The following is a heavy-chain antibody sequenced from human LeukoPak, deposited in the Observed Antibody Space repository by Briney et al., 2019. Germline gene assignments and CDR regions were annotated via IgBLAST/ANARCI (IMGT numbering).Heavy chain of an antibody. J-gene: IGHJ3*02. CDR3: AREEGIRVFDI. D-gene: IGHD3-16*01. CDR1: GGSISSYY. Sequence: SETLSLTCTVSGGSISSYYWSWIRQPPGKGLEWIGYIYYSGSTNYNPSLKSRVTISVDTSKNQFSLKLSSVTAADTAVYYCAREEGIRVFDIWGQGTMVTVSS. V-gene: IGHV4-59*01. CDR2: IYYSGST.